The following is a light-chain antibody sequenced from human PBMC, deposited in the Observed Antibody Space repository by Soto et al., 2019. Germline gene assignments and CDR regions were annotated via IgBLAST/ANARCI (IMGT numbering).Light chain of an antibody. V-gene: IGKV3-15*01. CDR2: GAY. CDR1: QSVSSN. Sequence: EIVLKQSPATLSVSPGERATLSCRTSQSVSSNLAWYQPKPGQDPRLLIYGAYTRATGIPARFSASGSGTEFTLTISSLQSEDFAVYYCQQYNNWWTFGQGTKVDIK. CDR3: QQYNNWWT. J-gene: IGKJ1*01.